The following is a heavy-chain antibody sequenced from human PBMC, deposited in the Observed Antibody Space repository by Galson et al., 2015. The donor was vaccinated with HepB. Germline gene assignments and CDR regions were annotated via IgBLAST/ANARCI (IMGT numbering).Heavy chain of an antibody. CDR2: IGTAGDT. CDR1: GFTFSSYG. D-gene: IGHD3-3*01. Sequence: SLRLSCAASGFTFSSYGMHWVRQATGKGLEWVSAIGTAGDTYYPGSVKGRFTISRDNAKNTLYLQMNSLRAEDTAVYYCARDPAYYDFWSGPTPYGMDVWGQGTTVTVSS. J-gene: IGHJ6*02. V-gene: IGHV3-13*01. CDR3: ARDPAYYDFWSGPTPYGMDV.